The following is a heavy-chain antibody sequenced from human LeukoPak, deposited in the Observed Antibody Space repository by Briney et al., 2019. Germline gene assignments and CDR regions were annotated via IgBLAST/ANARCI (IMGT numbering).Heavy chain of an antibody. J-gene: IGHJ4*02. CDR3: ARERDFYDSSGSPSY. D-gene: IGHD3-22*01. V-gene: IGHV4-39*07. CDR1: GGSISSSSYY. Sequence: SETLSLTCTVSGGSISSSSYYWGWIRQPPGKGLEWIGSIYYSGSTYYNPSLKSRVTTSIDTSKNQLSLNLKSVTAADTAVYYCARERDFYDSSGSPSYWGQGTLVIVSS. CDR2: IYYSGST.